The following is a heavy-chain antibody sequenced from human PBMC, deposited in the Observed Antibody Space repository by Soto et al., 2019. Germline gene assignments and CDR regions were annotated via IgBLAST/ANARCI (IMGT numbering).Heavy chain of an antibody. CDR3: VRAQRGVAFY. D-gene: IGHD2-2*01. V-gene: IGHV1-8*01. CDR2: MNPNSGNT. J-gene: IGHJ1*01. Sequence: VRQSTEQGLEWMGWMNPNSGNTGYAQKFQGRVTMTRNTSISTAYMELSSLRSEDTAVYYCVRAQRGVAFYLGQGTLVPVSS.